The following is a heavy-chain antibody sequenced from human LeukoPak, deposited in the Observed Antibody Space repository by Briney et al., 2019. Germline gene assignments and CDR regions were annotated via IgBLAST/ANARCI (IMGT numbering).Heavy chain of an antibody. Sequence: AGGSLRLSCAASGFTFSSDAMHWVRQAPGKGLEWVAVISYDGSNKYYADSVKGRFTISRDNSKNTLYLQMNSLRAEDTAVYYCARVVWGCSSTSCYPWNYGMDVWGQGTTVTVSS. CDR2: ISYDGSNK. V-gene: IGHV3-30-3*01. CDR1: GFTFSSDA. D-gene: IGHD2-2*01. J-gene: IGHJ6*02. CDR3: ARVVWGCSSTSCYPWNYGMDV.